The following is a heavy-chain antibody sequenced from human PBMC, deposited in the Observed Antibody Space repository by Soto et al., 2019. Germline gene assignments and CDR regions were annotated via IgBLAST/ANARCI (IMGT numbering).Heavy chain of an antibody. Sequence: SETLSLTCTVSGGSINSGDYYWSWIRQPPGKGLEWIGYIYYSGSTYYNPSLKSRVTISVDTSKNQFSLKLSSVTAADTAVYYCARGHFWSGYYYSNYGMDVWGQGTTVTVSS. CDR3: ARGHFWSGYYYSNYGMDV. J-gene: IGHJ6*02. CDR2: IYYSGST. D-gene: IGHD3-3*02. CDR1: GGSINSGDYY. V-gene: IGHV4-30-4*01.